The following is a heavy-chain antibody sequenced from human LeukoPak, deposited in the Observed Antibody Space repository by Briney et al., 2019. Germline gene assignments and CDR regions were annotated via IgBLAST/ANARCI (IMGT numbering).Heavy chain of an antibody. CDR3: ASEFYYDSSGYYAPIDY. D-gene: IGHD3-22*01. CDR2: IIPIFGTA. V-gene: IGHV1-69*06. Sequence: ASVKVSCKASGGTFSSYAISWVRQAPGQGLEWMGGIIPIFGTANYAQKFQGRVTITADKSTSTAYMELSSLRSEDTAVYYWASEFYYDSSGYYAPIDYWGQGTLVTVSS. J-gene: IGHJ4*02. CDR1: GGTFSSYA.